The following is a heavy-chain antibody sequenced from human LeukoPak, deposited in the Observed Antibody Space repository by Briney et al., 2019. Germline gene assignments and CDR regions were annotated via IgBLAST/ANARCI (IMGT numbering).Heavy chain of an antibody. CDR2: ISGSGGST. CDR3: AKDRWRVVPAATFDY. CDR1: GFTFDDYA. V-gene: IGHV3-23*01. Sequence: GGSLRLSCAASGFTFDDYAMSWVRQAPGKGLEWVSAISGSGGSTYYADSVKGRFTISRDNSKNTLYLQMNSLRAEDTAVYYCAKDRWRVVPAATFDYWGQGTLVTVSS. J-gene: IGHJ4*02. D-gene: IGHD2-2*01.